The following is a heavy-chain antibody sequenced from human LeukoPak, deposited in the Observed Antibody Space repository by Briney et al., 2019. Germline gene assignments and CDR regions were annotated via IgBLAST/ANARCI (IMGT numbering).Heavy chain of an antibody. V-gene: IGHV3-64*01. Sequence: GGSLRLSCAASGFTFSSYAMHWVRQAPGKGLEYVSAISSNGGSTYYANSVKGRFTISRDNSKNTLYLQMGSLRAEDMAVYYCERGQRLLWFGELKAFDYWGQGTLVTVSS. CDR2: ISSNGGST. CDR3: ERGQRLLWFGELKAFDY. D-gene: IGHD3-10*01. CDR1: GFTFSSYA. J-gene: IGHJ4*02.